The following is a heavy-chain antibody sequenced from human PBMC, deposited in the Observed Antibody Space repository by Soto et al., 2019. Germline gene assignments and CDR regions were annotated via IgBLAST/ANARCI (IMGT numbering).Heavy chain of an antibody. CDR1: GYAFTSYG. V-gene: IGHV1-18*01. CDR3: ARIADCSTTSCSFPSRFHIRGYYYYYGLDV. D-gene: IGHD2-2*01. CDR2: ISAYNGNS. Sequence: EASVKVSCKASGYAFTSYGISWVRQAPGQGLEWMGWISAYNGNSNYAQKYHGRVTMTTDTSTNTAYMEMSSLRSDDTAVYYCARIADCSTTSCSFPSRFHIRGYYYYYGLDVWGQGTTVTVSS. J-gene: IGHJ6*02.